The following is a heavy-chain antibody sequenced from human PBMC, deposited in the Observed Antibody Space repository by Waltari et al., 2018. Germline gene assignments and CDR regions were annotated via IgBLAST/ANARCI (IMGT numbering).Heavy chain of an antibody. J-gene: IGHJ6*02. CDR1: GDTFSSDT. D-gene: IGHD3-22*01. Sequence: QVHLVQSGAEVKKPGSSVKVSCKPSGDTFSSDTVNWVRQAPGQGLEWMGRSMSDIKYTDYARGLQGRFTITADKSTSTVYMELTSLTSEDTAVYYCAGGDGGYYYHKLDVWGQGTTVTVSS. CDR3: AGGDGGYYYHKLDV. V-gene: IGHV1-69*02. CDR2: SMSDIKYT.